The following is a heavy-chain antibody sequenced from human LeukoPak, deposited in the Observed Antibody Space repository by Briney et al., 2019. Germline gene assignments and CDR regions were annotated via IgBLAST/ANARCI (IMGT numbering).Heavy chain of an antibody. CDR1: GFTFSSYG. J-gene: IGHJ4*02. CDR3: ARDGGRGYSYGYLGYYFDY. D-gene: IGHD5-18*01. CDR2: ISSSGSTI. Sequence: GGSLRLSCAASGFTFSSYGMSWVRQAPGKGLEWVSYISSSGSTIYYADSVKGRFTISRDNAKNSLYLQMNSLRAEDTAVYYCARDGGRGYSYGYLGYYFDYWGQGTLVTVSS. V-gene: IGHV3-48*04.